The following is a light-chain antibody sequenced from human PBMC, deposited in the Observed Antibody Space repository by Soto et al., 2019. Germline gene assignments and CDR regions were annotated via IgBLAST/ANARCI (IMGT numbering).Light chain of an antibody. CDR1: QSIKNY. CDR2: AAS. J-gene: IGKJ2*01. V-gene: IGKV3-20*01. CDR3: QQYGCSPRT. Sequence: EIVLTQSPGTLSLSPGERATLSCRASQSIKNYLAWYQQRPGQSPRLLIYAASSRATGVPDRFSGGGSATDFTLTVSRLEPEDFAVYYCQQYGCSPRTFGQGTKLEIK.